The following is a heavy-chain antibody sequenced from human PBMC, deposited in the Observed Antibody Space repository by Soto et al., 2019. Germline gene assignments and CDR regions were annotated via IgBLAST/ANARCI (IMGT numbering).Heavy chain of an antibody. CDR3: PTRTLRDAIDL. V-gene: IGHV3-48*03. Sequence: PGGSLRLSCVASGFDFRSYEMNWVRQAPGKGLEWVSNIRANDESIYYADSVKGRVSVSRDNAKNSLFLEMNSLRVDDTAVDYCPTRTLRDAIDLWGQGTMVTVSS. J-gene: IGHJ3*01. D-gene: IGHD2-2*01. CDR2: IRANDESI. CDR1: GFDFRSYE.